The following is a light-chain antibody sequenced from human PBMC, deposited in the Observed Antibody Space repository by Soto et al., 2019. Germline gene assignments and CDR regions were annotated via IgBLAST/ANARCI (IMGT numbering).Light chain of an antibody. CDR2: AAS. V-gene: IGKV1-39*01. J-gene: IGKJ5*01. CDR1: QSISRF. CDR3: QQCNRYPIT. Sequence: DIQMTQSPSSLSASLVYRFTITCRASQSISRFLNWYQQKPGKAPKLLIYAASSLQSGVPSRFSGSGSGTEFTLTITSLQPDDSATYYCQQCNRYPITFGQGTRLEIK.